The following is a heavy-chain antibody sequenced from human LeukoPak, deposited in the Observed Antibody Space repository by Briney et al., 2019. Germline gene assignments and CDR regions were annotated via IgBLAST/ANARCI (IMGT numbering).Heavy chain of an antibody. Sequence: PGGSLRLSCAASGFTFSSYSMNWVRQAPGKGLEWVSSISSSSSYIYYADSVKGRFTISRDNAKNSLYLQMNRLRAEDTAVYYCARMNKGDDYGDYRYIGAFDIWGQGTMVTVSS. CDR2: ISSSSSYI. J-gene: IGHJ3*02. CDR1: GFTFSSYS. CDR3: ARMNKGDDYGDYRYIGAFDI. D-gene: IGHD4-17*01. V-gene: IGHV3-21*01.